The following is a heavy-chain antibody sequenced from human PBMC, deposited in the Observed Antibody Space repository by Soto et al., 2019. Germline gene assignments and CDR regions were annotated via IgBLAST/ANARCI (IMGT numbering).Heavy chain of an antibody. J-gene: IGHJ4*02. CDR1: GDSVGSVGFH. D-gene: IGHD3-3*01. Sequence: SETLSLTCTVSGDSVGSVGFHWAWLLRPPGKGRDGIGYIYNGGSTYYRPSLERGMNTTMAATRNHSSLRLTSVTAADTAVYFCARAPVGLDTISYFDYWGQGTLVTV. CDR2: IYNGGST. CDR3: ARAPVGLDTISYFDY. V-gene: IGHV4-30-4*01.